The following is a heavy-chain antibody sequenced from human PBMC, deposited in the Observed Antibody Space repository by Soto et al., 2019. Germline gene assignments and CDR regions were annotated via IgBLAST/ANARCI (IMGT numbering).Heavy chain of an antibody. CDR2: FDPEDGET. CDR3: ATADGDRPLFIDH. V-gene: IGHV1-24*01. D-gene: IGHD2-21*02. Sequence: ASVKVSCKVSGYTLTELSMHWVRQAPGKGLEWMGGFDPEDGETIYAQKFQGRVTMTEDTSTDTAYMELSRLTSDDTAVYYCATADGDRPLFIDHWGQGTLVTISS. CDR1: GYTLTELS. J-gene: IGHJ4*02.